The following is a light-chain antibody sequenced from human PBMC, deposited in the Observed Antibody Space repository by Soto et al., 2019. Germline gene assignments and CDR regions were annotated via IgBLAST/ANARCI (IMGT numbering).Light chain of an antibody. J-gene: IGKJ1*01. V-gene: IGKV1-5*01. CDR2: DAS. Sequence: GDRVTITCRASQSISSWLAWYQQKPGKAPKLLIYDASSLESGVPSRFSGSGSGTEFTLTITSLQPDDFATYYCQQYNSYSWTFGQGTKVDIK. CDR3: QQYNSYSWT. CDR1: QSISSW.